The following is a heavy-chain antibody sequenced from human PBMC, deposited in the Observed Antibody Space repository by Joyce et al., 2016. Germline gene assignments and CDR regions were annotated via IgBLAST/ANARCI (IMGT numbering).Heavy chain of an antibody. CDR3: ARDGGYYFDY. J-gene: IGHJ4*02. CDR2: ISSTWTI. V-gene: IGHV4-59*02. D-gene: IGHD3-16*01. Sequence: QVHLQESGPGLVKPSETLSLTCTVSGDSVTSLFWNWIRQPPGKGLEWVADISSTWTIKYNPSLKSRATISLDAPRNQFSLKLTSVTAADTAIYYCARDGGYYFDYWGQGTLVAVSS. CDR1: GDSVTSLF.